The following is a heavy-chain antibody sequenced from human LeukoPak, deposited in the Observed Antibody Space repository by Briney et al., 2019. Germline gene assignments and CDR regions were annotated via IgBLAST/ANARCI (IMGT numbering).Heavy chain of an antibody. CDR1: GYTFTSYA. J-gene: IGHJ4*02. D-gene: IGHD6-19*01. CDR2: INGGNGNT. Sequence: ASVKVSCKASGYTFTSYAMHWVRQAPGQRLEWMGWINGGNGNTKYSQEFQGRVTITRDTSASAVYMELSSLRSDDMAVYYCARVVRYSSGPLTDLLPYYFDYWGQGTLVTVSS. V-gene: IGHV1-3*03. CDR3: ARVVRYSSGPLTDLLPYYFDY.